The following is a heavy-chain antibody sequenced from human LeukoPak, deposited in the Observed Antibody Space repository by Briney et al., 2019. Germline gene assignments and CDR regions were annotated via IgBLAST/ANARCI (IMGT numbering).Heavy chain of an antibody. CDR2: ISYDGSNK. Sequence: GGSLRLSCAASGFTFSSYGMHWVRQAPGKGLEWVAVISYDGSNKYYADSVKGRFTISRDNSKNTLYLQMNSLRAEDTAVYYCAKELGGYSYGYYYYYGMDVWGQGTTVTVSS. J-gene: IGHJ6*02. CDR3: AKELGGYSYGYYYYYGMDV. CDR1: GFTFSSYG. D-gene: IGHD5-18*01. V-gene: IGHV3-30*18.